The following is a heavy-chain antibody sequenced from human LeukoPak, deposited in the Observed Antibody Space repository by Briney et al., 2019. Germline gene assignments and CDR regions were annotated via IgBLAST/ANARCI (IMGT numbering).Heavy chain of an antibody. CDR1: GGSFSGYY. D-gene: IGHD2-2*01. V-gene: IGHV4-34*01. J-gene: IGHJ5*02. CDR2: INHSGST. Sequence: SETLSLTCAVYGGSFSGYYWSWIRQPPGKGLEWIGEINHSGSTNYNPSLKSRVTISVDTSKNQFSLKLSSVTAADTAVYYCARGPAGYCSSTSCPYTWFDPWGQGTLVTVAS. CDR3: ARGPAGYCSSTSCPYTWFDP.